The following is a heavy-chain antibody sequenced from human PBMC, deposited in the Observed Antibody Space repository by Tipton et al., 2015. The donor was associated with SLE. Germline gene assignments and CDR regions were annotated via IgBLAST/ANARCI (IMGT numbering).Heavy chain of an antibody. CDR3: ARLGLVFPSGADY. CDR2: FYHSGSS. Sequence: GLVKPSEALSLTCVVSGYSISSGYYWGWIRRPPGKGLEWIGTFYHSGSSYYNPSLKSRVAMSVDTSKNQFSLRVRSVTAADTAMYYCARLGLVFPSGADYWGQGTLVTVSS. V-gene: IGHV4-38-2*01. D-gene: IGHD2-21*01. CDR1: GYSISSGYY. J-gene: IGHJ4*02.